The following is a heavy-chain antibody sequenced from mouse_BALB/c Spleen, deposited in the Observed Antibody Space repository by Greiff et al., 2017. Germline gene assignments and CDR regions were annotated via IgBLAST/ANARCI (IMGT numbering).Heavy chain of an antibody. J-gene: IGHJ2*01. CDR1: GYTFTSYW. V-gene: IGHV1-87*01. D-gene: IGHD2-14*01. Sequence: VQLQQSGAELARPGASVKLSCKASGYTFTSYWMQWVKQRPGQGLEWIGAIYPGDGDTRYTQKFKGKATLTADKSSSTAYMQLSSLASEDSAVYYCARVYYRYDGYFDYWGQGTTLTVSS. CDR3: ARVYYRYDGYFDY. CDR2: IYPGDGDT.